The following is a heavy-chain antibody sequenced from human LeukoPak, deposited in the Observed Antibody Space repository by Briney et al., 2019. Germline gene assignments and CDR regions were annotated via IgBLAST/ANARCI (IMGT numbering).Heavy chain of an antibody. D-gene: IGHD2-2*01. CDR1: GGSFSGYY. V-gene: IGHV4-34*01. CDR2: INHSGST. Sequence: SETLSLTCAVYGGSFSGYYWSWIRQPPGKGLEWIGEINHSGSTNYNPSLKSRVTISVDTSKNQLSLKLSSVTAADTAVYYCARGLRYCSSTSCYDGRYYFDYWGQGTLVTVSS. CDR3: ARGLRYCSSTSCYDGRYYFDY. J-gene: IGHJ4*02.